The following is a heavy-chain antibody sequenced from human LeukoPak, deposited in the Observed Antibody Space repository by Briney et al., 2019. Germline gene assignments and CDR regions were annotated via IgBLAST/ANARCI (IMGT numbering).Heavy chain of an antibody. CDR3: ARTSAADKGFDY. Sequence: ASVKFSCKASGYTFTGYYMHWVRQAPGQGLEWMGWINPNSGGTNYAQKFQGRVTMTRDTSISTAYMELSRLRSDDTAVYYCARTSAADKGFDYWGQGTLVTVSS. J-gene: IGHJ4*02. CDR1: GYTFTGYY. CDR2: INPNSGGT. V-gene: IGHV1-2*02. D-gene: IGHD6-13*01.